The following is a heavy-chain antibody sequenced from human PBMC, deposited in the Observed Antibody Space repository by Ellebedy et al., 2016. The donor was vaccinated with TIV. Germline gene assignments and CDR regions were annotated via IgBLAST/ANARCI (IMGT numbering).Heavy chain of an antibody. Sequence: MPSETLSLTCRVSGASISSSNYYWGCIRPPPGEGLEWVGTVFYIGNSYSNPSLKRRVTICIDTSKNQFSLTLTSVTAADTSVYYCAGLGDSSGWYQGNWGQGTLVTVSS. CDR3: AGLGDSSGWYQGN. J-gene: IGHJ4*02. CDR1: GASISSSNYY. V-gene: IGHV4-39*01. CDR2: VFYIGNS. D-gene: IGHD6-19*01.